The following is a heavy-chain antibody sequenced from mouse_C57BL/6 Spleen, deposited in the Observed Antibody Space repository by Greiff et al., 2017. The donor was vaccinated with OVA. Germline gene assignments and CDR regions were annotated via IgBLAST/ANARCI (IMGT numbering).Heavy chain of an antibody. CDR3: AHTVVARAPFAY. Sequence: EVMLVESGGDLVKPGGSLKLSCAASGFTFSSYGMSWVRQTPDKRLEWVATISSGGSYTYYPASVKGRFTISRDNAKNTLYLQMSSLKSEDTAMYYCAHTVVARAPFAYWGQGTLVTVSA. D-gene: IGHD1-1*01. V-gene: IGHV5-6*01. CDR2: ISSGGSYT. CDR1: GFTFSSYG. J-gene: IGHJ3*01.